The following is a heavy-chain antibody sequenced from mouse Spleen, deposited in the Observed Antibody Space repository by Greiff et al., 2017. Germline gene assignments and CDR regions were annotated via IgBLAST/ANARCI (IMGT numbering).Heavy chain of an antibody. V-gene: IGHV10-1*01. Sequence: EVMLVESGGGLVQPKGSLKLSCAASGFSFNTYAMNWVRQAPGKGLEWVARIRSKSNNYATYYADSVKDRFTISRDDSESMLYLQMNNLKTEDTAMYYCVRHGTARATFYAMDYWGQGTSVTVSS. CDR1: GFSFNTYA. CDR3: VRHGTARATFYAMDY. D-gene: IGHD3-2*01. CDR2: IRSKSNNYAT. J-gene: IGHJ4*01.